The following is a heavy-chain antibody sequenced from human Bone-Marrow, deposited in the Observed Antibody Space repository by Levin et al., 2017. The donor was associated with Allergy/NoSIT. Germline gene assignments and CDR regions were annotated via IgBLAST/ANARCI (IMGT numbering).Heavy chain of an antibody. CDR3: ARGTAVGATSYYFDY. Sequence: SETLSLTCAVSGGSISSSNWWSWVRQPPGKGLEWIGEIYHSGSTNYNPSLKSRVTISVDKSKNQFSLKLSSVTAADTAVYYCARGTAVGATSYYFDYWGQGTLVTVSS. J-gene: IGHJ4*02. CDR2: IYHSGST. D-gene: IGHD1-26*01. V-gene: IGHV4-4*02. CDR1: GGSISSSNW.